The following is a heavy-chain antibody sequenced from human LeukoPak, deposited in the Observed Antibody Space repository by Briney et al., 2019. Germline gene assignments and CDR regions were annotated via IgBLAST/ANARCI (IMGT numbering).Heavy chain of an antibody. CDR2: IYYSGST. CDR3: ARARGYYDSSGYYFLYYFDY. CDR1: GGSISSYY. V-gene: IGHV4-59*01. Sequence: PSETLFLTCTVSGGSISSYYWSWIRQPPGKGLEWIGYIYYSGSTNYNPSLKSRVTISVDTSKNQFSLKLSSVTAADTAVYYCARARGYYDSSGYYFLYYFDYWGQGTLVTVSS. J-gene: IGHJ4*02. D-gene: IGHD3-22*01.